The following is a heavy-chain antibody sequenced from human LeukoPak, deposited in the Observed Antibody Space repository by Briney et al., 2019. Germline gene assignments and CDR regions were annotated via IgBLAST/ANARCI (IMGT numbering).Heavy chain of an antibody. CDR1: GFTFSSYA. CDR2: ISGSGGST. D-gene: IGHD4-17*01. Sequence: GGSLRLSCAASGFTFSSYAMSWVRQAPGKGLEWVSAISGSGGSTYYADSVKGRFTISRDNSKNTLYLQMSSLRAEDTAVYYCAKGTTPYGDSSPTVVDYWGQGTLVTVSS. V-gene: IGHV3-23*01. CDR3: AKGTTPYGDSSPTVVDY. J-gene: IGHJ4*02.